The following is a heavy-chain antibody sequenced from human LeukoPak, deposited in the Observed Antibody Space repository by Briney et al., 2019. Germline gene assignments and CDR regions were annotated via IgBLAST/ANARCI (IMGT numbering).Heavy chain of an antibody. CDR3: AWGGKSILSPNIVVVPVPFDP. Sequence: ASVKVSCKASGGAFSSYAISWVRQAPGQGLEWMGGIIPIFGTANYAQKFQGRVTITADESTSTAYMELSSLRSQDTAVYYCAWGGKSILSPNIVVVPVPFDPWGQGTLVTVSS. V-gene: IGHV1-69*13. CDR1: GGAFSSYA. J-gene: IGHJ5*02. D-gene: IGHD2-2*01. CDR2: IIPIFGTA.